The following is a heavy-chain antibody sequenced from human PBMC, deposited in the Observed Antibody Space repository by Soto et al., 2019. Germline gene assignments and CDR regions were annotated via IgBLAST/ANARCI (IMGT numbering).Heavy chain of an antibody. V-gene: IGHV4-4*07. CDR3: AKAREEGYNFYYGRDV. J-gene: IGHJ6*02. D-gene: IGHD5-12*01. Sequence: QVHLQESGTGLVEPAETLSLTCSVSGSSVNRYSWCCIQQSAGKGLEWLGRIYTSASTNYSHSFRGRVTRSVDTSENQIFLKLTSVAAADTAIYYWAKAREEGYNFYYGRDVWGQGATVTVSS. CDR2: IYTSAST. CDR1: GSSVNRYS.